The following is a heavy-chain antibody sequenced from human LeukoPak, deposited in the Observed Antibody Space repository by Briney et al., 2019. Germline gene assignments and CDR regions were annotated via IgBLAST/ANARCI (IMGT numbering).Heavy chain of an antibody. Sequence: GGSLRLSCAASGFTFSSYWMSWVRQAPGKGLEWVANIKQDGSEKYYVDSVKGRFTISRDNSKNTMFLQMNSLRGEDTAVYYCAKDARSGSHLDSFDYWGQGTLVTVSS. CDR2: IKQDGSEK. D-gene: IGHD1-26*01. CDR3: AKDARSGSHLDSFDY. CDR1: GFTFSSYW. V-gene: IGHV3-7*01. J-gene: IGHJ4*02.